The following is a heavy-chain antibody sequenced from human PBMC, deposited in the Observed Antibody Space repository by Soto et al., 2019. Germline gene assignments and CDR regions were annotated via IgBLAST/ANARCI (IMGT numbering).Heavy chain of an antibody. CDR1: GFPFTSAW. J-gene: IGHJ4*02. Sequence: PGGSLRLSCVVSGFPFTSAWLHWVRQAPGKGLEWVARIKSKTSGETRDYAAPVKGRFTISRDDSKNTVWLQMNSLKSEDSAVYYCAADYSGGTYPIDYWGQGTLVTVSS. D-gene: IGHD1-26*01. V-gene: IGHV3-15*07. CDR2: IKSKTSGETR. CDR3: AADYSGGTYPIDY.